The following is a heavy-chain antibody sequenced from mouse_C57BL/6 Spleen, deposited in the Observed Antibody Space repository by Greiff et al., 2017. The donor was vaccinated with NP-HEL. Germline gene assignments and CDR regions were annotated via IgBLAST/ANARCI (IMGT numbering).Heavy chain of an antibody. Sequence: QVQLKQPGAELVRPGPSVKLSCKASGYTFTSYWMHWVKQRPGQGLEWIGVIDPSDSYTNYNQKFKGKATLTVDTSSSTAYMQLSSLTSEDSAVYYCARNDGFYAMDYWGQGTSVTVSS. D-gene: IGHD2-3*01. J-gene: IGHJ4*01. CDR3: ARNDGFYAMDY. CDR1: GYTFTSYW. V-gene: IGHV1-59*01. CDR2: IDPSDSYT.